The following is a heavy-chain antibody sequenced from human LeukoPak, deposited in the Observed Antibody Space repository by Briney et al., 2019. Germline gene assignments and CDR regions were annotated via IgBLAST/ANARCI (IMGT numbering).Heavy chain of an antibody. V-gene: IGHV3-23*01. D-gene: IGHD3-16*01. Sequence: GGSLRLSCAASGFTFSSYTMSWVRQAPGEGLEWLSAISGRGESTFYAPSVKGRFAISRDNAKNSLYLQMSNLRAEDTAVYFCARGGGLDVWGQGATVTVSS. J-gene: IGHJ6*02. CDR1: GFTFSSYT. CDR2: ISGRGEST. CDR3: ARGGGLDV.